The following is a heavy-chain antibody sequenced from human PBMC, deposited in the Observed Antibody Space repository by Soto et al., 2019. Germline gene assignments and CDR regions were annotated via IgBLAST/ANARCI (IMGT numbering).Heavy chain of an antibody. CDR1: GGTFSSYA. D-gene: IGHD2-8*01. Sequence: QVQLVQSGAEVKKPGSSVKVSCKASGGTFSSYAISWVRQAPGQGLEWMGGIIPIFGTANYAQKFQGRVTITADKSTSTAYMELSSLRSEDTVVYYCARSATGIVLMVYTTRYYYGMDVWGQGTTVTVSS. V-gene: IGHV1-69*06. CDR3: ARSATGIVLMVYTTRYYYGMDV. J-gene: IGHJ6*02. CDR2: IIPIFGTA.